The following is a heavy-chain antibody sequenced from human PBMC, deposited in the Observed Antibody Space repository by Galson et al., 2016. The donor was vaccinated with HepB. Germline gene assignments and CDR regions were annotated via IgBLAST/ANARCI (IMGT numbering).Heavy chain of an antibody. CDR2: IWYDGSNK. CDR1: EFTFRTYG. J-gene: IGHJ4*02. CDR3: ARDNKELGFDY. Sequence: SLRLSCAASEFTFRTYGMHWVRQAPGKGLEWVAIIWYDGSNKYYVDSVKGRFTISRDNSKNALYLQMNSLRAEDTAVYYCARDNKELGFDYWGQGTLVTVSS. D-gene: IGHD3-10*01. V-gene: IGHV3-33*01.